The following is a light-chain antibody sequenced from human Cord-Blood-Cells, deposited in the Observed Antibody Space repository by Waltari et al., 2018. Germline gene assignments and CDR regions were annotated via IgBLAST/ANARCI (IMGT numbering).Light chain of an antibody. V-gene: IGKV1-39*01. CDR3: QQSYSTPRA. CDR1: QSISSY. Sequence: DLQMTQSQSSLSASVGDRVTITCRASQSISSYLNWYQQKPGKAPKLLIYAASSLQSGVPSRFSGSGSGTDFTLTISSLQPEDFATYYCQQSYSTPRAFGPGTKVDIK. J-gene: IGKJ3*01. CDR2: AAS.